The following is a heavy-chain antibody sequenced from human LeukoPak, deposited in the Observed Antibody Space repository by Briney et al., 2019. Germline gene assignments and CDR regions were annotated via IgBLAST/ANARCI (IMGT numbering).Heavy chain of an antibody. D-gene: IGHD6-13*01. CDR2: ISGSGGST. J-gene: IGHJ4*02. CDR1: GFTFSSYA. V-gene: IGHV3-23*01. Sequence: GGSLRLSCAASGFTFSSYAMSWVRQAPGKGLEWVSAISGSGGSTYYADSVKGRFTISRDNSKNTLYLQMNSLRAEDTAVYYCAKVKGRGAAGIPVPFDYWGQGTLVTVSS. CDR3: AKVKGRGAAGIPVPFDY.